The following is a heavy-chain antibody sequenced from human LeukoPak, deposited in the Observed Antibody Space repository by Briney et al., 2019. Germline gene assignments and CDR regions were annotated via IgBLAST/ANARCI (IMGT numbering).Heavy chain of an antibody. Sequence: GGSLRLSCAAPGFTFSNYAMHWVRQAPGKGLEWVAIISYDGSNKYFADSVEGRFTISRDNSKNTLYLQMNSLRAEDTAVYYCARGQQLTHAFDIWGQGTMVTVSS. J-gene: IGHJ3*02. CDR1: GFTFSNYA. D-gene: IGHD6-13*01. V-gene: IGHV3-30-3*01. CDR3: ARGQQLTHAFDI. CDR2: ISYDGSNK.